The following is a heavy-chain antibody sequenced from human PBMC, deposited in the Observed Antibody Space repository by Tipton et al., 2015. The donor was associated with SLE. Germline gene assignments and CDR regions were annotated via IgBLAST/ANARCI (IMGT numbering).Heavy chain of an antibody. D-gene: IGHD3-3*01. CDR2: INHSGST. Sequence: TLSLTCAVYGGSFSGYYWSWIRQPPGQGLEWIGEINHSGSTNYNPSPKSRVTISVDTSKNQFSLKLSAVTAAATAVYYCARDGGPKSKYNWFDPWGQGTLVTVSS. V-gene: IGHV4-34*01. J-gene: IGHJ5*02. CDR1: GGSFSGYY. CDR3: ARDGGPKSKYNWFDP.